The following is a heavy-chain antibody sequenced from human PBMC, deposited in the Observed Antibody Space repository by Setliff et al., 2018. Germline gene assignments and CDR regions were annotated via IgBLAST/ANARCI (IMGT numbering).Heavy chain of an antibody. V-gene: IGHV3-20*04. CDR2: INWNGDRT. D-gene: IGHD3-22*01. CDR3: VREGVDSRSSTDYRYYMDV. Sequence: LRLSCAASGFTFDVYDLNWVRQAPGKGLEWVSSINWNGDRTGYADSVKGRFTISRDNAKNSLYLQMNRLRAEDTAVYYCVREGVDSRSSTDYRYYMDVWGKGTTVTVSS. J-gene: IGHJ6*03. CDR1: GFTFDVYD.